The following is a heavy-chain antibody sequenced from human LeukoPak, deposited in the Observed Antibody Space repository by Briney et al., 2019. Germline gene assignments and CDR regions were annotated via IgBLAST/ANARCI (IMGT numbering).Heavy chain of an antibody. CDR2: IYHSGST. CDR3: AGEYSSGP. Sequence: PSETLSLTCTVSGGSISSSSYYWGWIRQPPGKGLEWIGSIYHSGSTYYNPSLKSRVTISVDTSKNQFSLKLSSVTAADTAVYYCAGEYSSGPWGQGTLVTVSS. J-gene: IGHJ5*02. V-gene: IGHV4-39*07. CDR1: GGSISSSSYY. D-gene: IGHD6-19*01.